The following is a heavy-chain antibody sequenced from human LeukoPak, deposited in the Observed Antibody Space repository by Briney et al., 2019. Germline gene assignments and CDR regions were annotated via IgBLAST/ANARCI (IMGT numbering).Heavy chain of an antibody. D-gene: IGHD3-10*01. CDR3: ARDLILLWFGDCYYGMDV. V-gene: IGHV1-18*04. CDR2: ISAYNGNT. J-gene: IGHJ6*04. CDR1: GYTFTSYG. Sequence: PRASVKVSCKASGYTFTSYGISWVRQAPGQGLEWMGWISAYNGNTNYAQKLQGRVTMTTDTSTSTAYMELRSLRSDDTAVYYCARDLILLWFGDCYYGMDVWGKGTTVTVSS.